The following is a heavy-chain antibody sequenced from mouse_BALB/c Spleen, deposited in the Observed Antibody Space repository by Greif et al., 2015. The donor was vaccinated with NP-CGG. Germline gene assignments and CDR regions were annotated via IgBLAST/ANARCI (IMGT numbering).Heavy chain of an antibody. CDR2: IDPENGNT. CDR3: ARWERAWFAY. D-gene: IGHD4-1*01. J-gene: IGHJ3*01. V-gene: IGHV14-1*02. Sequence: EVQLQQSGAELVRPGALVKLSCKASGFNIKDYYMHWVKQRPEQGLEWIGWIDPENGNTIYDPKFQGKASITADTSSNTAYLQLSGLTSEDTAVYYCARWERAWFAYWGQGTLVTVSA. CDR1: GFNIKDYY.